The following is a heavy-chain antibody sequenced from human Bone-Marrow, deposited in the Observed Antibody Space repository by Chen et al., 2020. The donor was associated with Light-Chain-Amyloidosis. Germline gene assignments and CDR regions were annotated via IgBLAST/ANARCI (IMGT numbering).Heavy chain of an antibody. CDR1: GVSLSSSSYY. CDR3: TGDVRLEWAFY. CDR2: SHSSGST. D-gene: IGHD3-3*01. V-gene: IGHV4-39*07. Sequence: QLQLQESGPGLVKPSETLSLTCTVSGVSLSSSSYYWGWIRQPPGKGLEWIGSSHSSGSTYYSPSLKSRVTISEETSKNQFSLKLDSVTAADTAVYYCTGDVRLEWAFYWGQGILVTVSS. J-gene: IGHJ4*02.